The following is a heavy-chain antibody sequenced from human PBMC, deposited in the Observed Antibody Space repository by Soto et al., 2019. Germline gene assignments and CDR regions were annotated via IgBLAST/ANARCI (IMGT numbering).Heavy chain of an antibody. CDR3: ASPYYDILTGYSAAFDY. J-gene: IGHJ4*02. CDR1: GFTFSSYS. D-gene: IGHD3-9*01. V-gene: IGHV3-21*01. Sequence: GGSLTLSCAASGFTFSSYSMNWVRQAPGKGLEWVSSISSSSIYIYYADSVKGRFTISRDNAKNSLYLQMNSLRAEDTAVYYCASPYYDILTGYSAAFDYWGQGTLVTVSS. CDR2: ISSSSIYI.